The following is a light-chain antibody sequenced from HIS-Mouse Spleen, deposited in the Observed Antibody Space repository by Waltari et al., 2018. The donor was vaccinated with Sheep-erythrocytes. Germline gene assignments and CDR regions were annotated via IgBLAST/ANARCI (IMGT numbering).Light chain of an antibody. V-gene: IGKV1-6*01. Sequence: AIQMTQSPSSLSASVGDRVTITCRASKGIRNDLGWYQQKPGKDPKHLIYAASSLQSGVPSRFSGSGSGTYFTLTISSLQPEDFATYYCLQDYNYPWTFGQGTKVEIK. CDR2: AAS. CDR1: KGIRND. CDR3: LQDYNYPWT. J-gene: IGKJ1*01.